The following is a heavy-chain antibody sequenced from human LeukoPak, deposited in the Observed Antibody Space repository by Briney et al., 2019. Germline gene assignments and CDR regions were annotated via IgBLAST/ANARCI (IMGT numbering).Heavy chain of an antibody. CDR1: GGSFSGYY. CDR2: INHSGST. V-gene: IGHV4-34*01. CDR3: ARGQLPPDYFDY. J-gene: IGHJ4*02. D-gene: IGHD1-26*01. Sequence: SETLSLTCAVYGGSFSGYYWSWIRQPPGKGLEWIGEINHSGSTSYNPSLKSRVTISVDTSKNQFSLKLSSVTAADTAVYYCARGQLPPDYFDYWGQGTLVTVSS.